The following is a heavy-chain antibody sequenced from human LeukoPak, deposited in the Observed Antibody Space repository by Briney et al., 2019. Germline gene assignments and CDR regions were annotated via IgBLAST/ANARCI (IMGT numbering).Heavy chain of an antibody. J-gene: IGHJ4*02. CDR1: GGTFSSYA. Sequence: SVKVSCKASGGTFSSYAISWVRQAPGQGLEWMGGIIPIFGTANYAQKFQGRVTITADKSTSTAYMELSSLRSEDTAVYYCARSPETYYYDSSGYPRARFDYWGQGTLVTVSS. D-gene: IGHD3-22*01. V-gene: IGHV1-69*06. CDR3: ARSPETYYYDSSGYPRARFDY. CDR2: IIPIFGTA.